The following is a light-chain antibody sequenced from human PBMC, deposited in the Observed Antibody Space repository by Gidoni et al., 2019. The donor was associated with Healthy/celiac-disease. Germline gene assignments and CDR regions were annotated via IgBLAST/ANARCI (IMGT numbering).Light chain of an antibody. V-gene: IGKV1-27*01. Sequence: DIQMTQSPSSLSASVGDRVTITCRASQGISNYLAWYQQKPGKVPKLLIYAASTLQSGVLSRCSCSGSGTDFTLTISSLQTEDVATYYCEKYNSVFGPGTKVDIK. CDR2: AAS. J-gene: IGKJ3*01. CDR1: QGISNY. CDR3: EKYNSV.